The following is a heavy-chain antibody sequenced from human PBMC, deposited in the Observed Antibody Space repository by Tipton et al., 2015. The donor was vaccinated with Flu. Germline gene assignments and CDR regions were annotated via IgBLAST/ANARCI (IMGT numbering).Heavy chain of an antibody. V-gene: IGHV3-23*01. D-gene: IGHD6-19*01. CDR3: AKVIPELVAGLDY. CDR2: VSGGGGTT. Sequence: SLRLSCAASGFIFSGSAMHWVRQAPGKGLEWVAGVSGGGGTTYFADSVKGRFTISRDNSRNMVFLQMNNLRVEDTAEYYCAKVIPELVAGLDYWGRGTLVTVSS. CDR1: GFIFSGSA. J-gene: IGHJ4*02.